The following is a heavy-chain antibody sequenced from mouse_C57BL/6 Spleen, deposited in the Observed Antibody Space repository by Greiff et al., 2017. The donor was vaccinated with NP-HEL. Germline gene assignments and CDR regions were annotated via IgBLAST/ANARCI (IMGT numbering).Heavy chain of an antibody. Sequence: EVKLVESGPELVKPGASVKIPCKASGYTFTDYNMDWVKQSHGKSLEWIGDINPNNGGTIYNQKFKGKATLTLDKSSSTAYMELRSLTSEDTAVYYCAREGGDYDPAWFAYWGQGTLVTVSA. CDR3: AREGGDYDPAWFAY. J-gene: IGHJ3*01. V-gene: IGHV1-18*01. CDR2: INPNNGGT. CDR1: GYTFTDYN. D-gene: IGHD2-4*01.